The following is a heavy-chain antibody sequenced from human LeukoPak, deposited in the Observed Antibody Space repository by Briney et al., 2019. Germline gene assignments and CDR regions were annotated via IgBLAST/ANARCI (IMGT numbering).Heavy chain of an antibody. CDR2: IGSDGNKK. V-gene: IGHV3-30*02. D-gene: IGHD6-13*01. Sequence: GGSLRLSCAASGFTFSSYAMHWVRQAPGKGLEWVAFIGSDGNKKYYADSVKGRFTISRDNSNNTLYLQMNSLRAEDTAVYYCARGRYSSSWEDYWGQGTLVTVSS. CDR1: GFTFSSYA. J-gene: IGHJ4*02. CDR3: ARGRYSSSWEDY.